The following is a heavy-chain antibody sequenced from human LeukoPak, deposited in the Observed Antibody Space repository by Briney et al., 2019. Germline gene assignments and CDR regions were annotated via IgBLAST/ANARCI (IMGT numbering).Heavy chain of an antibody. Sequence: GGSLRLSCAASGFAFSSYNMNWVRQAPGKGLEWISYIGSSGSPTHYADSVGGRFTISRDNAKNSLYLQMSSLRAEDTAVYYCARDRSSDWHFDFWGPGTPVTVSS. D-gene: IGHD6-19*01. CDR1: GFAFSSYN. CDR3: ARDRSSDWHFDF. CDR2: IGSSGSPT. J-gene: IGHJ4*02. V-gene: IGHV3-48*01.